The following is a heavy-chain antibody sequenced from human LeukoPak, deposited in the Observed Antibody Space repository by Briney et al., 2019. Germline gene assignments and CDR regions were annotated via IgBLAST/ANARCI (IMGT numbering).Heavy chain of an antibody. CDR3: ARPRVNCSGGSCFYYFDY. CDR1: GGSISSSSYY. D-gene: IGHD2-15*01. CDR2: IYYSGST. J-gene: IGHJ4*02. V-gene: IGHV4-39*01. Sequence: SETLSLTCTVSGGSISSSSYYSGWIRQPPGKGLEWIGSIYYSGSTYYNPSLKSRVTISVDTSKNQFSLKLSSVTAADTAVYYCARPRVNCSGGSCFYYFDYWGQGTLVTVSS.